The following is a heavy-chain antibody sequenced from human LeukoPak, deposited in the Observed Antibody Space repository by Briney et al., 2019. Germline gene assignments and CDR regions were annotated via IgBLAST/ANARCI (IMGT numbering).Heavy chain of an antibody. CDR1: GFTFSSYS. CDR3: ASQGDGYNSHFHY. CDR2: ISSSSNYI. Sequence: PGGSLRLSRAASGFTFSSYSMNWVRQAPGKGLQWVSSISSSSNYISYAGSLKGRFTISRDNAKNSLYLQMNSLRAEDTALYYCASQGDGYNSHFHYWGQGTLVTVSS. V-gene: IGHV3-21*01. D-gene: IGHD5-24*01. J-gene: IGHJ4*02.